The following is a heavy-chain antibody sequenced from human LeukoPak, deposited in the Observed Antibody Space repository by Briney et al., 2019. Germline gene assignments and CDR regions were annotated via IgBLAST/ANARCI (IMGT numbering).Heavy chain of an antibody. Sequence: PGGSLRLSCAASTFTFSSYAMHWVRQAPGKGLEWVAVISYDGSNRYYADSVKGRFTISRDNSKNTLYLQMNSLKTEDTAVYYCTTDGVGVEGATYDNWGQGTLVSVSS. V-gene: IGHV3-30*04. J-gene: IGHJ4*02. CDR2: ISYDGSNR. CDR1: TFTFSSYA. D-gene: IGHD1-26*01. CDR3: TTDGVGVEGATYDN.